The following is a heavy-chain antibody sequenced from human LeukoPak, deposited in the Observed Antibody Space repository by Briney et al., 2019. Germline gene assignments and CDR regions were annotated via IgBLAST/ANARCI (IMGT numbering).Heavy chain of an antibody. V-gene: IGHV4-4*02. Sequence: PSGTLSLTCAVSGGSISSGNWWTWARQPPGKGLDWIGEIYHSGSTNYNPSLKGPVTISVDNSKNQFSLKLTSVTAADTAVYFCARSGNYYFDYWGQGTLVTVSS. CDR3: ARSGNYYFDY. CDR2: IYHSGST. CDR1: GGSISSGNW. J-gene: IGHJ4*02. D-gene: IGHD6-25*01.